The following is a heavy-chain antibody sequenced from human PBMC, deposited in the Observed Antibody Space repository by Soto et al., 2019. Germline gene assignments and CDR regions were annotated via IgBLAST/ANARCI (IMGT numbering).Heavy chain of an antibody. CDR3: ARRGTTWYSPEFFYFGMDV. Sequence: PGESLKISCKGLGYNFPIYWIVWVRQMPGKGLQWMGIIYPDDSDARYSPSFQGQVTISADKSLSTAYLQWSSLKASDSAIYYCARRGTTWYSPEFFYFGMDVWGQGTTVTVSS. CDR1: GYNFPIYW. CDR2: IYPDDSDA. J-gene: IGHJ6*02. V-gene: IGHV5-51*01. D-gene: IGHD6-13*01.